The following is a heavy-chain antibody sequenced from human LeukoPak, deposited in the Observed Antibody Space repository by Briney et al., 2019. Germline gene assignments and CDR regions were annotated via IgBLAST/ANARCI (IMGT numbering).Heavy chain of an antibody. CDR3: AREVLGDYNTNLYFYYYMDV. V-gene: IGHV3-11*04. J-gene: IGHJ6*03. CDR1: GFTFSDYY. Sequence: GGSLRLSCAASGFTFSDYYMSWIRQAPGKGLEWVSYISSSGNTIYYADSVKGRFTISRDNAKNSLFLQMNSLRAEDTAVYYCAREVLGDYNTNLYFYYYMDVWGKGTTVTVSS. D-gene: IGHD4-17*01. CDR2: ISSSGNTI.